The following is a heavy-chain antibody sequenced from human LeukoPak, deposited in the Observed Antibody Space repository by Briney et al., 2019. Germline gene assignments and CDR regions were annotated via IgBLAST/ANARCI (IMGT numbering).Heavy chain of an antibody. CDR1: GGSFSGYY. D-gene: IGHD4-17*01. CDR2: ISGSGGST. J-gene: IGHJ4*02. CDR3: AKDRYGDLYFDY. Sequence: ETLSLTCVVYGGSFSGYYWNWIRQPPGKGLEWVSAISGSGGSTYYADSVKGRFTISRDNSKNTLYLQMNSLRAEDTAVYYCAKDRYGDLYFDYWGQGTLVTVSS. V-gene: IGHV3-23*01.